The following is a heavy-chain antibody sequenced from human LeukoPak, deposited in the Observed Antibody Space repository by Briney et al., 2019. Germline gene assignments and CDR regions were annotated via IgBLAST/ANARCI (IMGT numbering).Heavy chain of an antibody. Sequence: GGSLRHSCAASGFTFSSYNMNWVRQAPGKGLEWVSSISSGSSYIFYADSVKGRFTISRDNARNSLYLQMNSLRAEDTAVYYCARYSGTYRDSWGQGTLVTVSS. D-gene: IGHD1-26*01. CDR2: ISSGSSYI. CDR3: ARYSGTYRDS. V-gene: IGHV3-21*01. J-gene: IGHJ4*02. CDR1: GFTFSSYN.